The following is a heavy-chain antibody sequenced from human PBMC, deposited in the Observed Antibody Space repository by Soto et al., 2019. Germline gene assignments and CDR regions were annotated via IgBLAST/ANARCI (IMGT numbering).Heavy chain of an antibody. CDR1: GFTFTSSA. Sequence: ASVKVSCKASGFTFTSSAVQWVRQARGQRLEWIGWIVVGSGNTNYAQKFQEGVTITRDMSTSTAYMELSSLRSEDTAVYYCARDTLTSAFDIWGQGTMVTVSS. CDR2: IVVGSGNT. J-gene: IGHJ3*02. CDR3: ARDTLTSAFDI. V-gene: IGHV1-58*01. D-gene: IGHD4-4*01.